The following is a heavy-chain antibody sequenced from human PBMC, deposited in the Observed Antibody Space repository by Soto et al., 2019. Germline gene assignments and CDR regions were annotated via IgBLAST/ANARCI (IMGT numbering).Heavy chain of an antibody. J-gene: IGHJ4*02. CDR1: GFSFGSYA. CDR3: ARWSYLDY. Sequence: GSLRLTCAASGFSFGSYALSWVRQAPGKGLEWVSTISGSDGKTFYADSVKGRFSISRDTSQSTLYLQMNSLRADDTAMYYCARWSYLDYWGQGTRVTVSS. V-gene: IGHV3-23*01. CDR2: ISGSDGKT. D-gene: IGHD3-3*01.